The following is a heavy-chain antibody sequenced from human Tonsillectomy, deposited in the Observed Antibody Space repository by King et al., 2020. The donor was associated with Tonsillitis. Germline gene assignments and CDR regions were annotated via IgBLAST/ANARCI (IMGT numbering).Heavy chain of an antibody. CDR1: GFTFSSYS. J-gene: IGHJ3*01. Sequence: QLVQSGGGLVKPGGSLRLSCAASGFTFSSYSMNWVRQAPGKGLEWVSSISISSSSSHYADSVKGRFTISRDNAKNSLYLQMNSLRAEDTAVYYCARVEYFYDSGGFSQNVPDVFDCWGQGTMVTVSS. D-gene: IGHD3-22*01. CDR2: ISISSSSS. CDR3: ARVEYFYDSGGFSQNVPDVFDC. V-gene: IGHV3-21*01.